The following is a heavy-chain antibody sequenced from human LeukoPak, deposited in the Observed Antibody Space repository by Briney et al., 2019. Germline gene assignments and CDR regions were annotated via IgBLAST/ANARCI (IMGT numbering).Heavy chain of an antibody. CDR3: ARLSGSYVGASSNWFDP. J-gene: IGHJ5*02. V-gene: IGHV4-59*08. CDR2: IYYSGTT. CDR1: GGSISSYY. Sequence: SETLSLTCTISGGSISSYYWSWIRQPPGKGLEWIGYIYYSGTTNYNPSLKSRVTISVDTSKNQFSLKLSSVTAADTAVYYCARLSGSYVGASSNWFDPWGQGTLVTVSS. D-gene: IGHD1-26*01.